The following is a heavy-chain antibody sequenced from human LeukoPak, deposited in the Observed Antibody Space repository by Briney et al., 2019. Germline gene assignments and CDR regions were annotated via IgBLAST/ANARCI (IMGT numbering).Heavy chain of an antibody. CDR3: AREHYYGSGSYYWGMDV. Sequence: GASVKVSCKASGGTFSSYAISWVRQAPGQGLEWMGGIIPIFGTANYAQKFQGRVTITADESTSTAYMELSSLRSEDTAVYYYAREHYYGSGSYYWGMDVWGEGTTVTVSS. CDR2: IIPIFGTA. V-gene: IGHV1-69*13. CDR1: GGTFSSYA. D-gene: IGHD3-10*01. J-gene: IGHJ6*04.